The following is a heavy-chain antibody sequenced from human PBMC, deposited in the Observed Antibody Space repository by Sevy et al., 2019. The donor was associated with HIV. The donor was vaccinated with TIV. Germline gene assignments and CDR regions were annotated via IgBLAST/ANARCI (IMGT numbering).Heavy chain of an antibody. CDR3: AREAGDRDAFDI. J-gene: IGHJ3*02. CDR2: ISGSGGST. V-gene: IGHV3-23*01. CDR1: GFTFSSYA. Sequence: GESLKISCAASGFTFSSYATSWVRQAPGKGLEWVSAISGSGGSTYYADSVKGRFTISRDNSKNTLYLQMNSLRAEDTAVYYCAREAGDRDAFDIWGQGTMVTVSS. D-gene: IGHD3-10*01.